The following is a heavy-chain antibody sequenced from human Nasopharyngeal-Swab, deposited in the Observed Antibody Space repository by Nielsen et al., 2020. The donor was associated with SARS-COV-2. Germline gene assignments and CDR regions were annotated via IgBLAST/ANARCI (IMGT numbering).Heavy chain of an antibody. CDR1: RYTFTGYY. J-gene: IGHJ4*02. D-gene: IGHD6-13*01. CDR3: ARESIAAAGRDFDY. CDR2: INPNSGGT. Sequence: ASVKVSCKASRYTFTGYYMHWVRQAPGQGLEWMGRINPNSGGTNYAQKFQGRVTMTRDTSISTAYMELSRLRSDDTAVYYCARESIAAAGRDFDYWGQGTLVTVSS. V-gene: IGHV1-2*06.